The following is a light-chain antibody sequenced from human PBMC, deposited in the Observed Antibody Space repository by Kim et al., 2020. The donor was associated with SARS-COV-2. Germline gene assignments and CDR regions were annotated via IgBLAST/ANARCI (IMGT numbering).Light chain of an antibody. CDR3: QQYYSTPPS. Sequence: DIVMTQSPDSLAVSLGERATLNCKSSQTVLYNSNNKNYLAWYQQKPGQPPKLLIYWASIRESGVSDRFSGSGSETDFTLTISSLQAEDVAVYYCQQYYSTPPSFGQGTKLEI. V-gene: IGKV4-1*01. CDR2: WAS. J-gene: IGKJ2*03. CDR1: QTVLYNSNNKNY.